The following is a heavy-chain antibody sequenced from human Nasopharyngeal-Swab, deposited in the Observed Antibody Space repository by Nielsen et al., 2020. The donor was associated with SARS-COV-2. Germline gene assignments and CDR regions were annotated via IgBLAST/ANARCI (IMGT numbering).Heavy chain of an antibody. Sequence: VRQMPGKGLEWIGEINHSGSTNYNPSLKSRVTISVDTSKNQFSLKLSSVTAGDTAVYYCARGPSYRWGGVMGLGETHRRYYFDYWGQGTLVTVSS. V-gene: IGHV4-34*01. CDR2: INHSGST. D-gene: IGHD5-24*01. CDR3: ARGPSYRWGGVMGLGETHRRYYFDY. J-gene: IGHJ4*02.